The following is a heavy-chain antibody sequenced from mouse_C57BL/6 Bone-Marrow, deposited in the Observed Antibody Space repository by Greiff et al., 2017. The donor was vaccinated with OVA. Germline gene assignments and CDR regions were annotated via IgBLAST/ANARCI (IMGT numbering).Heavy chain of an antibody. CDR1: GYTFTSYW. V-gene: IGHV1-52*01. J-gene: IGHJ3*01. CDR2: IDPSDSDT. D-gene: IGHD2-4*01. CDR3: ARGGLRRGFAY. Sequence: VQLQQPGAELVRPGSSVKLSCKASGYTFTSYWMHWVKQRPIQGLEWIGNIDPSDSDTHYNQKFKDKATLTVDKSSSTAYMQLSSLTSEDSAVYDCARGGLRRGFAYWGQGTLVTVSA.